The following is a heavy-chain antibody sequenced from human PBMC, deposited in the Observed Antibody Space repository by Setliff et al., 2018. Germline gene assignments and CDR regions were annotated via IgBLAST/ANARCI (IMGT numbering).Heavy chain of an antibody. Sequence: GESLKISCKGSGYSFTDYWIAWVRQVPGKGLEWMGIIYPDDSDTRYGPSIQGQVTISADKSINTAYLQWSSLKASDTATYYCARFKSHDYDSTKRYFDCWGQGTLVTVSS. D-gene: IGHD3-22*01. CDR1: GYSFTDYW. V-gene: IGHV5-51*01. CDR3: ARFKSHDYDSTKRYFDC. J-gene: IGHJ4*02. CDR2: IYPDDSDT.